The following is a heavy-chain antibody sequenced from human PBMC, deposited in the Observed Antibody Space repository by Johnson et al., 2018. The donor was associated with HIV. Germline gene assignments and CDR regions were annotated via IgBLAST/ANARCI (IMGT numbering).Heavy chain of an antibody. CDR1: GFTFDDYG. V-gene: IGHV3-20*04. Sequence: VQLVESGGGLVQPGGSLRLSCAASGFTFDDYGMSWVRQAPGKGLEWVSGINWTGDNTGYAHSVKGRYTISRDNAKRSLYLQMNGVRAEDTALYYCGYISGTYPNAFDIWGQGTMVTVSS. CDR2: INWTGDNT. CDR3: GYISGTYPNAFDI. D-gene: IGHD1-26*01. J-gene: IGHJ3*02.